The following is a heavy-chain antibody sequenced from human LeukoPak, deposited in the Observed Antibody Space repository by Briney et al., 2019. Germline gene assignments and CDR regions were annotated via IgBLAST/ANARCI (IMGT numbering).Heavy chain of an antibody. V-gene: IGHV3-15*01. J-gene: IGHJ4*02. Sequence: GGSLRPSCAAPGFTFSNAWMSWVRQAPGKGLEWVGRIKSKTDGGTTDYAAPVKGRFTISRDDSKNTLYLQMNSLKTEDTAVYYCTTELRRKLLGFDYWGQGTLVTVSS. CDR3: TTELRRKLLGFDY. CDR1: GFTFSNAW. CDR2: IKSKTDGGTT. D-gene: IGHD4/OR15-4a*01.